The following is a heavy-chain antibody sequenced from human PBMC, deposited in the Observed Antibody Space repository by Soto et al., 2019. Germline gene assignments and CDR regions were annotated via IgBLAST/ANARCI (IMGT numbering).Heavy chain of an antibody. J-gene: IGHJ4*02. D-gene: IGHD4-17*01. CDR1: GGSISIGGYY. CDR3: ARDAGDYGDANFDY. V-gene: IGHV4-31*03. CDR2: IYYSGRT. Sequence: SETLSLTCSVSGGSISIGGYYWSCIRQHPGKGLEWIGNIYYSGRTYYKPSLKSRTIISVDMTKNHFSLRLRSVTVADTAVYYCARDAGDYGDANFDYWGQGTLVTVSS.